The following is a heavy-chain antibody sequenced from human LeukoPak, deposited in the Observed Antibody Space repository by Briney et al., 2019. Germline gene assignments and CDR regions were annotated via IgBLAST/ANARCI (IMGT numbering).Heavy chain of an antibody. J-gene: IGHJ4*02. CDR3: ARLREIPVFGVVTKSTSYFDY. CDR2: IKQDRSEK. D-gene: IGHD3-3*01. V-gene: IGHV3-7*01. CDR1: GFTFTNYW. Sequence: GGSLRLSSAASGFTFTNYWMSWVRQAPGKGLDLVANIKQDRSEKYYVDSVKGRFTISRDNAKNSLYLQMNSLRAEDTAVYYCARLREIPVFGVVTKSTSYFDYWGQGTLVTVSS.